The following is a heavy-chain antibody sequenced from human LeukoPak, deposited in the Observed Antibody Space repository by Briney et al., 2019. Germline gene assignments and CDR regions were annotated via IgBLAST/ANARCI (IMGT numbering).Heavy chain of an antibody. CDR2: ISSSSSYI. CDR3: AAQLSPTLDHYYDSSGHDAFDI. Sequence: PGGSLRLSCAASGFTFSSYSMNWVRQAPGKGLEWVSSISSSSSYIYYADSVKGRFTISRDNAKNSLYLQMNSLRAEDTAVYYCAAQLSPTLDHYYDSSGHDAFDIWGQGTMVTVSS. J-gene: IGHJ3*02. CDR1: GFTFSSYS. V-gene: IGHV3-21*01. D-gene: IGHD3-22*01.